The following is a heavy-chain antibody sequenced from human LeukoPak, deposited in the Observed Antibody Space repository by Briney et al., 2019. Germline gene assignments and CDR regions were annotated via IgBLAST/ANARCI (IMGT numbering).Heavy chain of an antibody. Sequence: SGTLSLTCTVSGGSISSYYWSWIRQPPGKGLEWIGYIYYSGSTNYNPSLKSRVTISVDTSKNQFSLKLSSVTAADTAVYYCARAGGHVEIDYWGQGTLVTVSS. J-gene: IGHJ4*02. CDR2: IYYSGST. CDR1: GGSISSYY. CDR3: ARAGGHVEIDY. D-gene: IGHD5-24*01. V-gene: IGHV4-59*01.